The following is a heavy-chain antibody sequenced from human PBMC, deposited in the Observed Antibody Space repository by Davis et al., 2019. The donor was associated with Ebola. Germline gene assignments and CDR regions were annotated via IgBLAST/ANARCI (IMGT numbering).Heavy chain of an antibody. CDR2: IYYSGST. CDR1: GGSISSSSYY. V-gene: IGHV4-61*05. CDR3: ARRGLTYYYGSGSYRY. J-gene: IGHJ4*02. Sequence: PSETLSLTCTVSGGSISSSSYYWGWIRQPPGKGLEWIGYIYYSGSTNYNPSLKSRVTISVDTSKNQFPLKLSSVTAADTAVYYCARRGLTYYYGSGSYRYWGQGTLVTVSS. D-gene: IGHD3-10*01.